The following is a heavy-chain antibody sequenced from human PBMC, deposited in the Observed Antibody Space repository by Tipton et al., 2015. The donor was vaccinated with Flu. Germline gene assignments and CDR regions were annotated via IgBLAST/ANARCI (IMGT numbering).Heavy chain of an antibody. V-gene: IGHV3-30*04. CDR1: GFTFSSYA. CDR3: ARDRGLYDSSGLDY. Sequence: SLRLSCVASGFTFSSYAMHWVRQAPGKGLEWVAVISYDGSNKYYADSVKGRFTISRDNSKNTLYLQMNSLRAEDTAVYYCARDRGLYDSSGLDYWGQGTLVTVSS. J-gene: IGHJ4*02. CDR2: ISYDGSNK. D-gene: IGHD3-22*01.